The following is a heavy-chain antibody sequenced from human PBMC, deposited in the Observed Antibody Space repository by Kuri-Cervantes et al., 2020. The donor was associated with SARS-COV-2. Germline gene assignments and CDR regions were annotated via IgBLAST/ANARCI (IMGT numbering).Heavy chain of an antibody. Sequence: SVKVSCKGSGGSFNNYGINFVRQVPGQGLEWVGGITPLFGATDNAQKFKGRVTFTADKSTNIAYMELGSLKSDDTAVYYCARGTGTKPGLGYFDSWGQGTLVTVSS. CDR3: ARGTGTKPGLGYFDS. D-gene: IGHD1-7*01. J-gene: IGHJ4*02. V-gene: IGHV1-69*06. CDR2: ITPLFGAT. CDR1: GGSFNNYG.